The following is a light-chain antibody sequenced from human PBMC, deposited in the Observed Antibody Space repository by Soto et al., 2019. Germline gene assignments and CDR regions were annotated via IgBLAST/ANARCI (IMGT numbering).Light chain of an antibody. CDR3: QQYNNWPGT. V-gene: IGKV3-15*01. Sequence: EVVMTQSPANLSVAPGDTATLSCGASQSVARHLAWYQQRPGQPPRQLIYNLSTRPTGIAARFRGSGSGTEFTLTISSLQSEDSAVYYCQQYNNWPGTFGQGTKVEIK. CDR1: QSVARH. J-gene: IGKJ1*01. CDR2: NLS.